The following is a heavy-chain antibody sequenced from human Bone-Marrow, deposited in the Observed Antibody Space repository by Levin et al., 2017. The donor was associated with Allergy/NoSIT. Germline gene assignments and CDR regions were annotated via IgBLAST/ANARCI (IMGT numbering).Heavy chain of an antibody. J-gene: IGHJ5*02. V-gene: IGHV3-74*01. CDR1: GFTFSTYW. D-gene: IGHD3-10*01. CDR2: IQSNGKT. CDR3: ARDLFSSDSGSNVSWFDP. Sequence: GGSLRLSCAASGFTFSTYWMHWVRQAPGKGLVWVSRIQSNGKTNYADSAKGRFTISRDNANNTLYLQKNSLTVDDTAVYYWARDLFSSDSGSNVSWFDPWGQGTLVTVSS.